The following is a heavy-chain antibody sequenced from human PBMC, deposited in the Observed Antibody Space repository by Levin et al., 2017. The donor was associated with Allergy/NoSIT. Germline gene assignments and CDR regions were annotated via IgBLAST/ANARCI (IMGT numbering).Heavy chain of an antibody. CDR1: GLTFNNYW. CDR3: ATYNPGIVATESVY. CDR2: INQHGTET. D-gene: IGHD2-21*01. Sequence: QHGESLKISCGASGLTFNNYWMYWVRQAPGKGLEWVANINQHGTETFYADSVRGRFAISRDNTRNTLYLQINSLRGEDTAVYYCATYNPGIVATESVYWGQGTLVTVSS. J-gene: IGHJ4*02. V-gene: IGHV3-7*01.